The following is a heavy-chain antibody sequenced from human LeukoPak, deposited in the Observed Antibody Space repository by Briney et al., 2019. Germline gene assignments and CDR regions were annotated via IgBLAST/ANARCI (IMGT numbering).Heavy chain of an antibody. D-gene: IGHD3-22*01. CDR1: GGSISNYY. CDR3: ARGPYYDSTKTSAFDI. Sequence: SETLSLTCTVSGGSISNYYWSWIRQPPGKGLEWIGYIYQSGSTDYNPSLKSRVTMSVDTSNNHFSLKLYSVTAADTAVYYCARGPYYDSTKTSAFDIWGQGTMVTVSS. J-gene: IGHJ3*02. CDR2: IYQSGST. V-gene: IGHV4-59*12.